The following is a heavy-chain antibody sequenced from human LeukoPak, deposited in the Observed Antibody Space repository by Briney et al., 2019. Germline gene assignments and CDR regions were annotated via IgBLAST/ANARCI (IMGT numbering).Heavy chain of an antibody. CDR3: ARGADSSGYYSIFYFDY. CDR2: IYYSGST. D-gene: IGHD3-22*01. V-gene: IGHV4-59*01. J-gene: IGHJ4*02. Sequence: SETLSLTCTVSGGSISSYYWTWIRQPPGKGLEWIGYIYYSGSTNYNPSLKSRVTISVDTSKNQFSLKLSSVTAADTAVYYCARGADSSGYYSIFYFDYWGQGTLVTVSS. CDR1: GGSISSYY.